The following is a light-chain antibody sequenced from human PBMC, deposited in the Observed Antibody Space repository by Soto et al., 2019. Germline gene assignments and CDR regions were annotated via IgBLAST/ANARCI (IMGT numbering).Light chain of an antibody. CDR2: DAS. CDR3: QQYNSYPYT. V-gene: IGKV1-5*01. J-gene: IGKJ2*01. CDR1: QSISSW. Sequence: DIQMTQSPSTLSASVGDRVTITCRASQSISSWLAWYQQKPGKAPKLLIYDASSLESGVPSRFSCSGSGTEFTLNISSLQADDFATYYCQQYNSYPYTFGQGTKLEIK.